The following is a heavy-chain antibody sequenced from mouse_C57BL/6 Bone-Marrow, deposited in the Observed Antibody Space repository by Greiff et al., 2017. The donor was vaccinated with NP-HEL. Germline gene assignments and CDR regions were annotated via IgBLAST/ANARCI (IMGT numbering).Heavy chain of an antibody. J-gene: IGHJ4*01. CDR3: AREADSPYYAMDY. CDR1: GFTFSSYA. V-gene: IGHV5-4*01. CDR2: ISDGGSYT. D-gene: IGHD2-12*01. Sequence: DVHLVESGGGLVKPGGSLKLSCAASGFTFSSYAMSWVRQTPEKRLEWVATISDGGSYTYYPDNVKGRFTISRDNAKNNLYLQMSHLKSEDTAMYYCAREADSPYYAMDYWGQGTSVTVSS.